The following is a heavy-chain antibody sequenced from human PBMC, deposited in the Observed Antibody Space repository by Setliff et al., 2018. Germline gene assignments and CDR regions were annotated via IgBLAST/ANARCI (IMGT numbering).Heavy chain of an antibody. CDR1: SGSISTSNYF. Sequence: SETLSLTCIVSSGSISTSNYFWGWVRQPPGRGLEWIGSMYSSWTTNYNPSLKSRVTMSVDMSKSLLSLMLSSVTTTDTAVYYCAGLFRDGWNYFDSWGQGTMVTVSS. J-gene: IGHJ4*02. CDR3: AGLFRDGWNYFDS. D-gene: IGHD2-21*01. CDR2: MYSSWTT. V-gene: IGHV4-39*02.